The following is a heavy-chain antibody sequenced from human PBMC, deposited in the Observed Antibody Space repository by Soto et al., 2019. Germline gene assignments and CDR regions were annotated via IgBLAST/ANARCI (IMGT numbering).Heavy chain of an antibody. V-gene: IGHV3-74*01. CDR2: IKSDGSTT. D-gene: IGHD3-10*01. J-gene: IGHJ6*02. CDR3: ARDYNGRHTYGMDV. CDR1: GFMFSTYW. Sequence: EVQLVESGGGLVQPGGSLRLSCAASGFMFSTYWMHWVRQAPGKGLVWVSRIKSDGSTTSYADPVKGRFTISRDNAKNTLYLQMYSLRAVDTAVYYCARDYNGRHTYGMDVWGQGTTVTVSS.